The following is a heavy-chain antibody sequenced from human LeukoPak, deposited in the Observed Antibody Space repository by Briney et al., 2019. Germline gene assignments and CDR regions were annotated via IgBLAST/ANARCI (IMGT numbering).Heavy chain of an antibody. Sequence: ASVKVSCKASGYTFTTYDINWVRLAPGQGLDWMGWMSPNSGNAGYAQKFQGRVTMTRDTSKDTAYLELTSLRFEDTATYYRARGKGVATTGILGYWGQGTLVTVSS. CDR2: MSPNSGNA. CDR1: GYTFTTYD. D-gene: IGHD2-8*02. J-gene: IGHJ4*02. CDR3: ARGKGVATTGILGY. V-gene: IGHV1-8*01.